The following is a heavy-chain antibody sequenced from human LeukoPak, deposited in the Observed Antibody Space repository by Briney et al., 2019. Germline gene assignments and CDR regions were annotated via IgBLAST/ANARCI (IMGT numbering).Heavy chain of an antibody. CDR2: IYYSGST. Sequence: PSETLSLTCTVSGYSISSGYYWGWIRQPPGKGLEWIGSIYYSGSTYSNPSLQSRVTISVDTSKNQFSLKLNSVTAADTAVYYCARGRRDGYNLEYFDNWGQGTLVTVSS. V-gene: IGHV4-38-2*02. D-gene: IGHD5-24*01. J-gene: IGHJ4*02. CDR3: ARGRRDGYNLEYFDN. CDR1: GYSISSGYY.